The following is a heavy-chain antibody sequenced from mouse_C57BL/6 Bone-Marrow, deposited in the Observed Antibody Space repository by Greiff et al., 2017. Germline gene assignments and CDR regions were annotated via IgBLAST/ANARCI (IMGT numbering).Heavy chain of an antibody. Sequence: EVKVVESGGGLVKPGGSLKLSCAASGFTFSDYGMHWVRQAPEKGLEWVAYISSGSSTIYYADTVKGRFTISRDNAKNTLFLQMTSLRSEDTAMYYCARPLITTVGCAYWGQGTLVTVSA. J-gene: IGHJ3*01. V-gene: IGHV5-17*01. CDR1: GFTFSDYG. D-gene: IGHD1-1*01. CDR3: ARPLITTVGCAY. CDR2: ISSGSSTI.